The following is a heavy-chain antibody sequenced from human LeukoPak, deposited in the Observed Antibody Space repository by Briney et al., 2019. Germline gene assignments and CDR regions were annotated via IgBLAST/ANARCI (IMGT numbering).Heavy chain of an antibody. Sequence: PQASVKVSCKASGYTFIGYYMHWVRQAPGQGLEWMGWINPNTGGTNYAQRFQARVTMTRDTSISTAYMELTRLRSDDTAVYYCARGPDRLIWGSGSYYPLPNFDYWGQGTLVTVSS. J-gene: IGHJ4*02. V-gene: IGHV1-2*02. CDR1: GYTFIGYY. CDR2: INPNTGGT. D-gene: IGHD3-10*01. CDR3: ARGPDRLIWGSGSYYPLPNFDY.